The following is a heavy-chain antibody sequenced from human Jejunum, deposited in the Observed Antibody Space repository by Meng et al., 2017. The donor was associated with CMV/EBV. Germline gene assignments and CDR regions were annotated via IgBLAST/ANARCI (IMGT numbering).Heavy chain of an antibody. CDR3: ARGGYASSSRGDY. D-gene: IGHD6-6*01. V-gene: IGHV3-48*03. CDR1: EFTLRSNA. CDR2: TSPSGSPT. Sequence: ASEFTLRSNAINWFRQAPGRGLGWLSYTSPSGSPTYYAGPVKGRFTVSRDNAKNSLSLQMNSLRVEDTAVYYCARGGYASSSRGDYWGQGTLVTVSS. J-gene: IGHJ4*02.